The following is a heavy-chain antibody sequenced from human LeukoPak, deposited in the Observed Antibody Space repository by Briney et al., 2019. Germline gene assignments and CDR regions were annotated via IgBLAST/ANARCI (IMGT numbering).Heavy chain of an antibody. CDR1: GFTFSTYS. V-gene: IGHV3-21*01. J-gene: IGHJ4*02. CDR3: AREREREALDY. CDR2: ISSSSSYI. D-gene: IGHD5-24*01. Sequence: GGSLRLSCAASGFTFSTYSMNWVRQAPGKGLEWVSSISSSSSYIYYADSVKGRFTISRDNAKNSLYLRMNSLRAEDTAVYYCAREREREALDYWGQGTLATVSS.